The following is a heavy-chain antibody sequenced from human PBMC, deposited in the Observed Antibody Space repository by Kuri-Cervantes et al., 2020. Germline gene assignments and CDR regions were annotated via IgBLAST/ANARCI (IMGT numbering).Heavy chain of an antibody. J-gene: IGHJ4*02. D-gene: IGHD5-18*01. CDR3: ARRLKYGYTGVLGY. CDR2: INAGNGNT. V-gene: IGHV1-3*01. CDR1: GYTFTSYA. Sequence: ASVKVSCKASGYTFTSYAMHWVRQAPGQRLEWMGWINAGNGNTKYSQKFQGRVTITADESTSTAYMELSSLRSEDTAVYYCARRLKYGYTGVLGYWGQGTLVTVSS.